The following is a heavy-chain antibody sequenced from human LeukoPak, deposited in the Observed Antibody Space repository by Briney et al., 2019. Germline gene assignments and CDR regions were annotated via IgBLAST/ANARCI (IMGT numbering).Heavy chain of an antibody. CDR2: IRYDGSNS. CDR3: AKDQRIEQMLGSHCDY. V-gene: IGHV3-30*02. Sequence: GGSLRLSCVGSRFTFSSYGMHWVRQAPGEGLEWVAFIRYDGSNSYYIDSVKGRFTISRDNSKNTLYLQMNSLRAEDTAVYYCAKDQRIEQMLGSHCDYWGQGTLVTVSS. J-gene: IGHJ4*02. D-gene: IGHD2-15*01. CDR1: RFTFSSYG.